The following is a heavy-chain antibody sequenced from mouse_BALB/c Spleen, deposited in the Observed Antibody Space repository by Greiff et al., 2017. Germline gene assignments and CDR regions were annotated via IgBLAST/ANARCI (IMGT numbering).Heavy chain of an antibody. D-gene: IGHD2-3*01. CDR1: GFTFSSYG. CDR2: ISSGGSYT. Sequence: EVMLVESGGDLVKPGGSLKLSCAASGFTFSSYGMSWVRQTPDKRLEWVATISSGGSYTYYPDSVKGRFTISRDNAKNTLYLQMSSLKSEDTAMYYCARQGDGFWYFDVWGAGTTVTVSS. CDR3: ARQGDGFWYFDV. J-gene: IGHJ1*01. V-gene: IGHV5-6*02.